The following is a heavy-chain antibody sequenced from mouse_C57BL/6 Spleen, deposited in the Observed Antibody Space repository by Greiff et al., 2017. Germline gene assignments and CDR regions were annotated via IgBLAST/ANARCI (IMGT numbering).Heavy chain of an antibody. V-gene: IGHV5-17*01. CDR2: ISSGSSTI. D-gene: IGHD1-1*01. CDR3: ARDLGYYGSSYVFDY. CDR1: GFTFSDYG. J-gene: IGHJ2*01. Sequence: EVQLVESGGGLVKPGGSLKLSCAASGFTFSDYGMHWVRQAPEKGLEWVAYISSGSSTIYYADTVKGRFTISRDNAKNTLFLQMTSLRSEDTAMYYCARDLGYYGSSYVFDYWGQGTTLTVSS.